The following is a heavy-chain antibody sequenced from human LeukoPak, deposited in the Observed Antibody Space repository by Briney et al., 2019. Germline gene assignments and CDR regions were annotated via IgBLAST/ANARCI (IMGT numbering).Heavy chain of an antibody. V-gene: IGHV1-18*01. Sequence: GASMKVSCKASGYTLTTYSITWVRQAPGQGLEWMGWISAYNSNTNYAQNLQGRASMTTDTSTNTAYMELRSLRSDDTAVYYCARIPRNGGIDYWGQGTLVTVSS. CDR3: ARIPRNGGIDY. D-gene: IGHD4-23*01. CDR1: GYTLTTYS. CDR2: ISAYNSNT. J-gene: IGHJ4*02.